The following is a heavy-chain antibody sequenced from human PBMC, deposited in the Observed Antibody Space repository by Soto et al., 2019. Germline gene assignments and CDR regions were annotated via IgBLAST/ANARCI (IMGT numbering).Heavy chain of an antibody. CDR3: ATGVQLERTFDY. Sequence: ASVKVSCKVSGYTLTELSVHWVRQAPGKGLEWMGGFDPEDGETIYAQKFQGRVTMTEDTSTDTAYMELSSLRSEDTAVYYCATGVQLERTFDYWGQGPLVTVSS. CDR2: FDPEDGET. V-gene: IGHV1-24*01. J-gene: IGHJ4*02. CDR1: GYTLTELS. D-gene: IGHD1-1*01.